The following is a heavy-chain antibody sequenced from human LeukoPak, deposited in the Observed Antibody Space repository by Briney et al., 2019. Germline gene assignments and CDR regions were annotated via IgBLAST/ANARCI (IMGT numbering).Heavy chain of an antibody. CDR3: ARDNSVGDVAWWFDP. J-gene: IGHJ5*02. V-gene: IGHV3-30*04. Sequence: GGSLRLSCAASGFTFSTYAMHWVRQAPGKGLEWVAVIPYDGSNKYYADSVKGRFTISRDNSKNTLYLQMNSLRAEDTAVYYCARDNSVGDVAWWFDPWGQGTLVTVSS. CDR1: GFTFSTYA. D-gene: IGHD1-26*01. CDR2: IPYDGSNK.